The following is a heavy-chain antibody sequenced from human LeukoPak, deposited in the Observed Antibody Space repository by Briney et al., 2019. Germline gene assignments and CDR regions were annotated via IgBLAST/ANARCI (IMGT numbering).Heavy chain of an antibody. D-gene: IGHD2-21*02. CDR1: VYTFTGYD. CDR2: INPNNGGT. V-gene: IGHV1-2*02. CDR3: ARTSYCGGDCYSRLHFDY. Sequence: ASVKVSCKASVYTFTGYDIHWVRHAPGQGLEWMGWINPNNGGTNYAQKFQGRVTMTRDTSISTAYMELSRLRSDDTAVYYCARTSYCGGDCYSRLHFDYWGQGTLVTVSS. J-gene: IGHJ4*02.